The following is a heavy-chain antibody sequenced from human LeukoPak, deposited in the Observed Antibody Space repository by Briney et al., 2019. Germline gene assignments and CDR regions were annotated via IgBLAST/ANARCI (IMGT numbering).Heavy chain of an antibody. D-gene: IGHD2-21*01. CDR1: GDSVSSNSAA. V-gene: IGHV6-1*01. CDR3: ARDSYSPTAYYYYYYGMDV. CDR2: TYYRSKWYN. Sequence: SQTLSLTCAISGDSVSSNSAAWNWIRQSPSRGLEWLGRTYYRSKWYNDYAVSVKGRITINPDTSKNQFSLQLNSVTPEDTAVYYCARDSYSPTAYYYYYYGMDVWGQGTTVTVSS. J-gene: IGHJ6*02.